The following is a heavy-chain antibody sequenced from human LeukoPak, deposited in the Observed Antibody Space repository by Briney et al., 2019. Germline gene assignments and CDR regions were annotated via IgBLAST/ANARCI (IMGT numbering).Heavy chain of an antibody. CDR2: IYTSGST. CDR1: GGSISSYY. V-gene: IGHV4-4*07. D-gene: IGHD3-22*01. CDR3: ARVTMTAPDDAFDI. Sequence: SETLSLTCTVSGGSISSYYWSWIRQPAGKGLEWIGRIYTSGSTNYNPSLKSRVTMSVDTSKNQFSLKLSSVTAADTAVYYGARVTMTAPDDAFDIWGQGTMVTVSS. J-gene: IGHJ3*02.